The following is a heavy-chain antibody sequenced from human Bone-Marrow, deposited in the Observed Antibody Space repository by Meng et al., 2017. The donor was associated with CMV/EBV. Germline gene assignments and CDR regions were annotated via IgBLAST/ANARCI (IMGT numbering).Heavy chain of an antibody. CDR1: GGSFTNSSFY. CDR2: IFYSGST. J-gene: IGHJ6*02. CDR3: GGEPANKGPYGMDV. V-gene: IGHV4-39*07. D-gene: IGHD1-14*01. Sequence: SETLSLTGNVSGGSFTNSSFYWCWIRQPPGKGLEWIGSIFYSGSTYYNPSLKSRVTISADTSKNQFSLKLSSVTAADAAVDYCGGEPANKGPYGMDVWGQGTTVTVSS.